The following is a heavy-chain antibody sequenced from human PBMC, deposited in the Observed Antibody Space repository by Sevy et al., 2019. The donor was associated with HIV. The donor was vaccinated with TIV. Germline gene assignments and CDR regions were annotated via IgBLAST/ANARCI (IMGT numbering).Heavy chain of an antibody. J-gene: IGHJ4*02. CDR2: IYYSGST. D-gene: IGHD6-13*01. CDR1: GDSLSSNAYY. V-gene: IGHV4-39*02. CDR3: AREGPRIAQFDY. Sequence: SETLSLTCTVSGDSLSSNAYYWAWIRQPPGKGLDWIGSIYYSGSTYYNPSLKRRVTISVDTSKNQFSLKLRSVTAADTAVYYCAREGPRIAQFDYWGQGTLVTVSS.